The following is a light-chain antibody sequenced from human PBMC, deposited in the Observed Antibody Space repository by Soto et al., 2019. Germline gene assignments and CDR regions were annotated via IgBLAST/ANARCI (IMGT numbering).Light chain of an antibody. CDR3: RQSYSTPRT. J-gene: IGKJ2*02. CDR2: TAS. Sequence: DIQMTQSPSSLSVSVGDRVAITCRASQRIVSYLNWYQQKLGKAPKLLFYTASNLQRGVPSRFRVSGSGTDFTLTISNLPPEDFATYYRRQSYSTPRTFGQWTKLEIK. V-gene: IGKV1-39*01. CDR1: QRIVSY.